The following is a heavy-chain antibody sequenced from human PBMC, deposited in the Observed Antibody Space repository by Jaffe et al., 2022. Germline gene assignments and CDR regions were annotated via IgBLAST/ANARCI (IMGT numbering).Heavy chain of an antibody. CDR2: ISSSGSTI. CDR1: GFTFSSYE. D-gene: IGHD3-10*01. V-gene: IGHV3-48*03. J-gene: IGHJ4*02. Sequence: EVQLVESGGGLVQPGGSLRLSCAASGFTFSSYEMNWVRQAPGKGLEWVSYISSSGSTIYYADSVKGRFTISRDNAKNSLYLQMNSLRAEDTAVYYCARDTNTKLLWFGELSYYFDYWGQGTLVTVSS. CDR3: ARDTNTKLLWFGELSYYFDY.